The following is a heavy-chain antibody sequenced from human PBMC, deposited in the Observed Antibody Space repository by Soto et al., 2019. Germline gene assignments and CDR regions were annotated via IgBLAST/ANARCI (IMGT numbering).Heavy chain of an antibody. Sequence: SETLSLTCAVYGGSFSGYYWSWIRQPPGKGLEWIGEINHSGSTNYNPSLKSRVTISVDTSKNQFSLKLSSVTAADTAVYYCARGGMQQLPYYYYGMDVWGQGTTVTVSS. CDR3: ARGGMQQLPYYYYGMDV. CDR2: INHSGST. J-gene: IGHJ6*02. CDR1: GGSFSGYY. D-gene: IGHD6-13*01. V-gene: IGHV4-34*01.